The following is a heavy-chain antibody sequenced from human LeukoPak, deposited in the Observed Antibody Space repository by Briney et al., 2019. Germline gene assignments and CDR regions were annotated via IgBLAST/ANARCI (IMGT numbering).Heavy chain of an antibody. V-gene: IGHV3-23*01. D-gene: IGHD2-2*01. CDR2: ISGSGGST. J-gene: IGHJ4*02. Sequence: PGGSLRLSCAASGFTFSSYAMSWVRQAPGKGLEWVSAISGSGGSTYYADSVKGRFTISRDNSKNTLYLQMNSLRAEDTAVYYCARETSDCSSTSCFYYFDYWGQGTLVTVSS. CDR1: GFTFSSYA. CDR3: ARETSDCSSTSCFYYFDY.